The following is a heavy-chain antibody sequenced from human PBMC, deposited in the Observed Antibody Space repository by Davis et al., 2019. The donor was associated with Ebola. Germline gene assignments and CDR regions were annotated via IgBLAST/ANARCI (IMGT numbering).Heavy chain of an antibody. D-gene: IGHD2-15*01. CDR1: GFTFSKYA. J-gene: IGHJ4*02. Sequence: GGSLRLSCEASGFTFSKYAMSWVRQAPGKGLEWVSGISGRDTKRYYADSVKGRFTISRDNSKNTLYLQMDSLRAEDTAVFYCAKEVASADVLVLGPADYYFDYWGQGALVTVSS. CDR3: AKEVASADVLVLGPADYYFDY. CDR2: ISGRDTKR. V-gene: IGHV3-23*01.